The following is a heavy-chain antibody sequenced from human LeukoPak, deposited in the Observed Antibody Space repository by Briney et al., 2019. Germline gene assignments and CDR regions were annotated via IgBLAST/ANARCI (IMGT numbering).Heavy chain of an antibody. J-gene: IGHJ4*02. CDR2: INHSGST. CDR1: GGSFSGYC. CDR3: ARGLRAVAGTGSDY. V-gene: IGHV4-34*01. D-gene: IGHD6-19*01. Sequence: SETLSLTCAVYGGSFSGYCWSWIRQPPGKGLEWIGEINHSGSTNYNPSLKSRVTISVDTSKNQFSLKLSSVTAADTAVYYCARGLRAVAGTGSDYWGQGTLVTVSS.